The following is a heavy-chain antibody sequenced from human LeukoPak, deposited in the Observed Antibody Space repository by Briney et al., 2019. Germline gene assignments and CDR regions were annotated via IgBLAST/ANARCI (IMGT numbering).Heavy chain of an antibody. CDR2: ISWNSGSL. CDR1: GFSFDDYA. J-gene: IGHJ4*02. V-gene: IGHV3-9*01. CDR3: AKDIGSSAWYKGFDY. D-gene: IGHD6-19*01. Sequence: PGRSLRLSCAASGFSFDDYAMHWVRQAPGKGLEWVSGISWNSGSLGYADSVKDRFSISRDNAKNSLYLQMNSLRAEDTALYYCAKDIGSSAWYKGFDYWGQGTLVTVSS.